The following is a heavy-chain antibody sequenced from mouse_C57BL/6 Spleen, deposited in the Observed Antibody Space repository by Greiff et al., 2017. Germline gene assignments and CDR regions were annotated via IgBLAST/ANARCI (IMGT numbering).Heavy chain of an antibody. CDR1: GYTFTDYY. Sequence: QVQLQQSGAGLVRPGASVKLSCKASGYTFTDYYINWVKQRPGQGLEWIARIYPGSGNTNYNEKFKGKATLTAEKSSSTAYMQLSSLTSEDSAVYYCARWDGSSHWAMDYWGQGTSVTVSS. V-gene: IGHV1-76*01. J-gene: IGHJ4*01. D-gene: IGHD1-1*01. CDR2: IYPGSGNT. CDR3: ARWDGSSHWAMDY.